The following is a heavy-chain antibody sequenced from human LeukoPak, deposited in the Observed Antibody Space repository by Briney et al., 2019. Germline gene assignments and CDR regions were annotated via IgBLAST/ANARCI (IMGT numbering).Heavy chain of an antibody. CDR2: TIPIFGTA. V-gene: IGHV1-69*13. J-gene: IGHJ4*02. Sequence: GASVKVSCKASGYTFTGYYMHWVRQAPGQGLEWMGGTIPIFGTANYAQKFQGRVTITADESTSTAYMELSSLRSEDTAVYYCARLISISEPLISEDYWGQGTLVTVSS. D-gene: IGHD2-21*01. CDR3: ARLISISEPLISEDY. CDR1: GYTFTGYY.